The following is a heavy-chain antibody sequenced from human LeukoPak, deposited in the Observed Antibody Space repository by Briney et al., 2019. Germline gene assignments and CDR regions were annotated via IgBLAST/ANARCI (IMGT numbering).Heavy chain of an antibody. CDR3: ARDSPYYYDSSGYQ. J-gene: IGHJ4*02. D-gene: IGHD3-22*01. CDR2: VFYDGST. V-gene: IGHV4-39*07. CDR1: SGSISNSNFY. Sequence: SETLSLTCSVSSGSISNSNFYWGWIRQPPGKGLEWIGSVFYDGSTDYNPSLKSRVTISVDTSKNQFSLKLSSVTAADTAVYYCARDSPYYYDSSGYQWGQGTLVTVSS.